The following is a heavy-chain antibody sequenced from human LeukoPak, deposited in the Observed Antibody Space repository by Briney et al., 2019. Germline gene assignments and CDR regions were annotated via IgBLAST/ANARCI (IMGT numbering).Heavy chain of an antibody. CDR2: IYYSGST. CDR3: ARVPTNSSSWYDGSKGFDP. CDR1: GGSISSYY. J-gene: IGHJ5*02. D-gene: IGHD6-13*01. Sequence: SETLSLTCTVSGGSISSYYWSWIWQPPGKGLEWIGYIYYSGSTNYNPSLKSRVTISVDTSKNQFSLKLSSVTAADTAVYYCARVPTNSSSWYDGSKGFDPWGQGTLVTVSS. V-gene: IGHV4-59*01.